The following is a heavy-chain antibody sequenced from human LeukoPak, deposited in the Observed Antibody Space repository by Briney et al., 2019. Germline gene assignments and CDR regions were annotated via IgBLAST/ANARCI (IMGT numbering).Heavy chain of an antibody. CDR3: ARDSTYYYDSGSSGPHYFDN. J-gene: IGHJ4*02. CDR2: ISSGGTYE. D-gene: IGHD3-10*01. Sequence: GGSLRLSRAASGFTFSNYAMHWVRQAPGKGLEWVSLISSGGTYEYYADSVKGRFTISRDNSKNTLYLQLNSLRAEDTAVYYCARDSTYYYDSGSSGPHYFDNWGQGTLVTVSS. V-gene: IGHV3-30*01. CDR1: GFTFSNYA.